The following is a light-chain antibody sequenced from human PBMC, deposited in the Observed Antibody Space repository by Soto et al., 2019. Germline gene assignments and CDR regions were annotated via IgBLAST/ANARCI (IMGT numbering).Light chain of an antibody. CDR2: AAP. V-gene: IGKV3-15*01. CDR1: QSVTLD. J-gene: IGKJ4*01. CDR3: QQYNHLES. Sequence: EIVMTQSPATLSVSPGGSATLSCRASQSVTLDLAWYQQRPGQAPRLLIYAAPTRATGVPARFSGSGSGTEFTLTISSLESEDFAVYYCQQYNHLESFGGGTKVEIK.